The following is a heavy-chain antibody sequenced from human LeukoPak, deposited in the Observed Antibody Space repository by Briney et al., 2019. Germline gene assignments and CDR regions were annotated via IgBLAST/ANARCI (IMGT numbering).Heavy chain of an antibody. CDR2: ISYDGSNK. D-gene: IGHD3-22*01. Sequence: GRSLRLSCAASGFTFSSYAMHWVRQAPGKWLERVAVISYDGSNKYYADSVKGRFTISRDNSKNTLYLQMNSLRAEDTAVYYCARDEIVVVITGAFDIWGQGTMVTVSS. J-gene: IGHJ3*02. V-gene: IGHV3-30*04. CDR3: ARDEIVVVITGAFDI. CDR1: GFTFSSYA.